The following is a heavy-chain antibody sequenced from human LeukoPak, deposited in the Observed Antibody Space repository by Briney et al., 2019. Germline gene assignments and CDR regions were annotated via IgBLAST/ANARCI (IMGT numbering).Heavy chain of an antibody. CDR3: ARDVDY. CDR2: IYHRGST. Sequence: SDTLSLTCTVSAYSNSSGYFLGWLRQPPGKWLEWIGSIYHRGSTHYNPSLKSRDTISVDTSKNQFSLNLNSVTASDTAVYYCARDVDYWGQGTLVTVSS. J-gene: IGHJ4*02. CDR1: AYSNSSGYF. V-gene: IGHV4-38-2*02.